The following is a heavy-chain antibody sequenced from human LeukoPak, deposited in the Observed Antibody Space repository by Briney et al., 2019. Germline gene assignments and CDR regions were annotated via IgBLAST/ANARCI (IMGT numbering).Heavy chain of an antibody. Sequence: SETLSLTCTVSGGSITDYYWSWMRLPPGKGLEWIGYIYYSGSTNYNPSLKSRVTISVDTSKNQFSLKLSSVTAADTAVYYCARVGDIAAAGRYYFDYWGQGTLVTVSS. CDR2: IYYSGST. D-gene: IGHD6-13*01. J-gene: IGHJ4*02. V-gene: IGHV4-59*01. CDR3: ARVGDIAAAGRYYFDY. CDR1: GGSITDYY.